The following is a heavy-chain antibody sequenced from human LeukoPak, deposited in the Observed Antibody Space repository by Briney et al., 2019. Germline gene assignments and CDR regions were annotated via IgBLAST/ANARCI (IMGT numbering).Heavy chain of an antibody. J-gene: IGHJ6*02. Sequence: GESLRISCKGSGYSLTTYWISWVRQMPGKGLEWMGRIDPSDSYTNYSPSFQGHVTMLADRSISTAYLQWSSLKASDTALYYCARQAVDYYYGMDVWGQGTTVTVSS. D-gene: IGHD6-25*01. CDR3: ARQAVDYYYGMDV. CDR1: GYSLTTYW. V-gene: IGHV5-10-1*01. CDR2: IDPSDSYT.